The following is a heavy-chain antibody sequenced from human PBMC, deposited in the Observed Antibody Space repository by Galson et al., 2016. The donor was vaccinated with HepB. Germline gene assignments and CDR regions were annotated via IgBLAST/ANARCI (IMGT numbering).Heavy chain of an antibody. D-gene: IGHD3-16*02. V-gene: IGHV4-59*01. CDR2: IFFSGTT. CDR1: GGSISTGYY. Sequence: SETLSLTCTVSGGSISTGYYWNWIRQAPGKGLVWIASIFFSGTTTYNPSLKSRVTISVDTSKNQLSLNMSSVTAADTAVYYCAWLSRGDAFDIWGQGTMVTVSS. J-gene: IGHJ3*02. CDR3: AWLSRGDAFDI.